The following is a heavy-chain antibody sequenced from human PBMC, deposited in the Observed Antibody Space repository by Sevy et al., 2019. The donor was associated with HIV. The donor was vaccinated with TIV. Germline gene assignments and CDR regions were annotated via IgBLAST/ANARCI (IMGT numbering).Heavy chain of an antibody. J-gene: IGHJ5*02. Sequence: GGSLRLSCAASAFTFTTYVMHWVRQAPGKGLEWVEVISSDGSNEYYADSVKGRFTISRDNSKNTLYLEMNSLRAEDTAVYFCGRDPGYFDSSGFYGYIDLWGQGTLVTVSS. CDR2: ISSDGSNE. CDR1: AFTFTTYV. D-gene: IGHD3-22*01. CDR3: GRDPGYFDSSGFYGYIDL. V-gene: IGHV3-30*04.